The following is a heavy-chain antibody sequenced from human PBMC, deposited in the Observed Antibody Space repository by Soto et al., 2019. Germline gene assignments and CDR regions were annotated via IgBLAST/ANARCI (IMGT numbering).Heavy chain of an antibody. V-gene: IGHV3-30*18. J-gene: IGHJ4*02. CDR3: AKTITTYSGDSRGRGALVDY. CDR2: ISSDGKSE. Sequence: QVQLVESGGGVVQPGRSLRLSCAASGLTFSTYSMHWVRQPPGKGLEWVAVISSDGKSEHYADPVKGRFSISRDNSKNTLSLQMNSLRVEDTAVYYCAKTITTYSGDSRGRGALVDYWGQGTLVTVSS. D-gene: IGHD3-22*01. CDR1: GLTFSTYS.